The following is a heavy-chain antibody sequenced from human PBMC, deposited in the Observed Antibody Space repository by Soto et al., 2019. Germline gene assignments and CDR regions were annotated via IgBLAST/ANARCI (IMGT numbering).Heavy chain of an antibody. CDR2: IVVGSGNT. J-gene: IGHJ4*02. CDR3: AAVGTPEQFQWLAYYFDY. CDR1: GFTFTSSA. Sequence: GASVKVSCKASGFTFTSSAVQWVRQARGQRLEWIGWIVVGSGNTNYAQKFQERVTITRDMSTSTAYMELSSLRSEDTAVYYCAAVGTPEQFQWLAYYFDYWGQGTLVTVSS. D-gene: IGHD6-19*01. V-gene: IGHV1-58*01.